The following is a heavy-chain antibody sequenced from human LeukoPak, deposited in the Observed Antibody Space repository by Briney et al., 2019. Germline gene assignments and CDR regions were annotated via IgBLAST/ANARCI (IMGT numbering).Heavy chain of an antibody. J-gene: IGHJ3*02. CDR3: ANGGSWSAFDI. CDR2: IYYSGST. D-gene: IGHD2-15*01. V-gene: IGHV4-39*07. CDR1: GGSISSNSYY. Sequence: SETLSLTCAVSGGSISSNSYYWGWIRQPPGKGLEWIGSIYYSGSTYYNPSPKSRVTISVDTSKNQFSLKLSSVTAADTAVYYCANGGSWSAFDIWGQGTMVTVSS.